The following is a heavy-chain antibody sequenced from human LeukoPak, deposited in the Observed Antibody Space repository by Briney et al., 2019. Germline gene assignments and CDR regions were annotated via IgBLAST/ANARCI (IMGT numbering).Heavy chain of an antibody. D-gene: IGHD3-22*01. Sequence: ASVKVSCQASGYTFTDYYMHWVRQAPGQGLEWMGWINPNSGGTNYAQKFQGRVTMTRDTSISTAYMELSRLRSDDSAVYYCARVYLGVYYYGSSGYSHLDYWGQGTLVTVSP. CDR1: GYTFTDYY. V-gene: IGHV1-2*02. CDR2: INPNSGGT. CDR3: ARVYLGVYYYGSSGYSHLDY. J-gene: IGHJ4*02.